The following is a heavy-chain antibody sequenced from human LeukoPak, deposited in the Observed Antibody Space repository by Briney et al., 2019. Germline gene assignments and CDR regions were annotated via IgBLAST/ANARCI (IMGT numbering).Heavy chain of an antibody. CDR2: INPNSGGT. J-gene: IGHJ4*02. V-gene: IGHV1-2*04. CDR1: GYTFTSYD. Sequence: ASVKVSCKASGYTFTSYDINWVRQAPGQGLEWMGWINPNSGGTNYAQKFQGWVTMTRDTSISTAYMELSRLRSDDTAVYYCARASPLSSSWYVVDYWGQGTLVIVSS. D-gene: IGHD6-13*01. CDR3: ARASPLSSSWYVVDY.